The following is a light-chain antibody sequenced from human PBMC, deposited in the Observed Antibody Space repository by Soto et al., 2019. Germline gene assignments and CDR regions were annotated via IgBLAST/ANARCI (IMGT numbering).Light chain of an antibody. CDR2: DVS. Sequence: DLQMTQSPSTLSASVGDRVTITCRPSQNISTWLAWYQQKLGKAPKLLIYDVSNLESGVPSRFSGSGSGTEFSLTIRGLQPDDFATYYCQQYDSYRTFGQGTTVEVK. J-gene: IGKJ1*01. V-gene: IGKV1-5*01. CDR3: QQYDSYRT. CDR1: QNISTW.